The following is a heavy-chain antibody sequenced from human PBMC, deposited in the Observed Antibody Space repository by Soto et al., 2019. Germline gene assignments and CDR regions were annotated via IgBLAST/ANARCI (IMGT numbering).Heavy chain of an antibody. Sequence: EVHVVESGGGLVKPGGSLRLSCAVSGFTFSSCTMNWVRQAPGKGLEWVSSISPSSGHIYYADSVKGRFTISRDNAKNSLFLQMNSLRGEDTAVYYCSGCSGGACHKNYGMDVWGQGTTVTVSS. CDR1: GFTFSSCT. CDR3: SGCSGGACHKNYGMDV. J-gene: IGHJ6*02. D-gene: IGHD2-15*01. CDR2: ISPSSGHI. V-gene: IGHV3-21*06.